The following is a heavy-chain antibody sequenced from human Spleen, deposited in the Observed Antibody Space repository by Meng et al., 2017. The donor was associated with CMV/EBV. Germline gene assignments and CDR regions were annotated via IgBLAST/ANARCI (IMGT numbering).Heavy chain of an antibody. V-gene: IGHV3-53*01. CDR1: GFTVSSNY. CDR2: IYSGGST. J-gene: IGHJ3*01. CDR3: VRETARAFDF. D-gene: IGHD5-18*01. Sequence: LTCAASGFTVSSNYMSWVRQAPGKGLEWVSVIYSGGSTYYADSVKGRFTISRDNSKNTLYLQMHSLREGDTGVYYCVRETARAFDFWGQGTMVTVSS.